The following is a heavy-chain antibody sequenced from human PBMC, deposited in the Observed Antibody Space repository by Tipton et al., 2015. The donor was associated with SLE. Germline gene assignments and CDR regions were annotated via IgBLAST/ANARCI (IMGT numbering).Heavy chain of an antibody. CDR3: ARGGLKDTAMALDY. V-gene: IGHV3-72*01. CDR2: TRNKANSYTT. CDR1: GFTFSDHY. D-gene: IGHD5-18*01. J-gene: IGHJ4*02. Sequence: SLRLSCAASGFTFSDHYMDWVRQAPGKGLEWVGRTRNKANSYTTEYAASVKGRFTISRDDSKNSLYLQMNSLKTEDTAVYYCARGGLKDTAMALDYWGQGTLVTVSS.